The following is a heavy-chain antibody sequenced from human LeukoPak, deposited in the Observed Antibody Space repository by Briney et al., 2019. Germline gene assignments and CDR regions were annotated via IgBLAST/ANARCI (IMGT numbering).Heavy chain of an antibody. CDR2: IKQDGSEK. CDR1: GFTFSSYW. CDR3: ASQYAYYDILTGPGAFDI. J-gene: IGHJ3*02. D-gene: IGHD3-9*01. Sequence: GGSLRLSCAASGFTFSSYWMSWVRQAPGKGLEWVANIKQDGSEKYYVDSVKGRFTISRDNAKNSLYLQMNSLRAEDAAVYYCASQYAYYDILTGPGAFDIWGQGTMVTVSS. V-gene: IGHV3-7*01.